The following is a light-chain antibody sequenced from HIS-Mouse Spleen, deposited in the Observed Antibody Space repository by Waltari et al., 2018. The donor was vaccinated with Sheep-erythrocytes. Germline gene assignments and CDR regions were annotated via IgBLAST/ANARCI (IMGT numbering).Light chain of an antibody. CDR2: GAS. CDR1: QRVSSN. CDR3: QQYNNWPFT. V-gene: IGKV3-15*01. Sequence: EIVMTQSPATPSVSPGERATLACRASQRVSSNLAWYQQKPGPAPRPLIYGASTRPTGIPARFSGGGSGTEFTLTISSMQSEDFAVFYCQQYNNWPFTFGPGTKVDIK. J-gene: IGKJ3*01.